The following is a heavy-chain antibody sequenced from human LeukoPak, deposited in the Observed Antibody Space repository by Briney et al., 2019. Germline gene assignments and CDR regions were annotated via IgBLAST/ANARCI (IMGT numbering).Heavy chain of an antibody. D-gene: IGHD3-10*01. CDR2: ISSAGNTI. V-gene: IGHV3-48*01. Sequence: GESLTLSCAASGFTFSSYSMNWVRQAPGKGLEWVSYISSAGNTIYYADSVKGRFTISRDNAKNSLYLQMNSLRAEDTAMYYCARDGWFGDYNWFDPWGQGTLVTVSS. CDR1: GFTFSSYS. CDR3: ARDGWFGDYNWFDP. J-gene: IGHJ5*02.